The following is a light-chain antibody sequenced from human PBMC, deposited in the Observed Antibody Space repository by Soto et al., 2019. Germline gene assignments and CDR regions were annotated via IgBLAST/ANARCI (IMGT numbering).Light chain of an antibody. Sequence: DIKMTRSPAYIATSVGGRITITCRASQEIGGYLNWYQQTPGKAPELLIYAASSLQSGVPSRFIGSGAGTEFILTITSLQPEDFATYYCQQSYGSPELTFGGGTKVDIK. CDR2: AAS. CDR1: QEIGGY. CDR3: QQSYGSPELT. V-gene: IGKV1-39*01. J-gene: IGKJ4*02.